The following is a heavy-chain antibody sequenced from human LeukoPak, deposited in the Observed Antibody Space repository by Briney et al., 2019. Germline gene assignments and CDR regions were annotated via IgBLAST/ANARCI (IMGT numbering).Heavy chain of an antibody. Sequence: GGSLRLSCAASGFTFSSYAMSWVRQAPGKGLEWVSAISGSGGSTYYADSVKGRFTISRDNSKNTLYLQMNSLRAEDTAVYYFAKGIAVAVYYFDYWGQGTLVTVSS. CDR3: AKGIAVAVYYFDY. CDR2: ISGSGGST. J-gene: IGHJ4*02. D-gene: IGHD6-19*01. CDR1: GFTFSSYA. V-gene: IGHV3-23*01.